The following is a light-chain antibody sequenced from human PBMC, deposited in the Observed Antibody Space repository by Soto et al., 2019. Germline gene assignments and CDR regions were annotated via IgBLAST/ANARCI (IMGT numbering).Light chain of an antibody. Sequence: IVMTQTPLSLPVTPGEPASISCRSSQSLLHSNGYNYLDWYLQKPGQSPQLLIYLGSNRASGVPSRFSGSGSGTEFTLNISSLQPDDFATYYCQQYNSHSETFGQGTKVDI. CDR3: QQYNSHSET. CDR2: LGS. CDR1: QSLLHSNGYNY. J-gene: IGKJ1*01. V-gene: IGKV2-28*01.